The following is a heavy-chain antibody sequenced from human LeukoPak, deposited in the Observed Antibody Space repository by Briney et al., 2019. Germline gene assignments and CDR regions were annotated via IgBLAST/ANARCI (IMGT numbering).Heavy chain of an antibody. CDR2: IYTSGST. V-gene: IGHV4-4*07. D-gene: IGHD4-17*01. CDR1: GGSLSSYY. J-gene: IGHJ1*01. CDR3: AREKHDYGDYYFQH. Sequence: PSETLSLTCTVSGGSLSSYYWSWIRQPAGKGLEWIGRIYTSGSTNYNPSLKSRVTMSVDTSKNQFSLKLSSVTAADTAVYFCAREKHDYGDYYFQHWGQGTLVTVSS.